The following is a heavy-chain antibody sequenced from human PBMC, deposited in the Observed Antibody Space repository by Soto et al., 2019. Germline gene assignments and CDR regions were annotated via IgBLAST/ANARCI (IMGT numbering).Heavy chain of an antibody. Sequence: SETLSLTCTVSGGSVSSGSYYWSWIRQPPGKGLEWIGYIYYSGSTNYNPSLKSRVTISVDTSKNQFSLKLSSVTAADRAVYYCARAYYYGSGRWVGLPESYYYYGMDVWGQGTTVTVSS. CDR2: IYYSGST. CDR3: ARAYYYGSGRWVGLPESYYYYGMDV. CDR1: GGSVSSGSYY. V-gene: IGHV4-61*01. J-gene: IGHJ6*02. D-gene: IGHD3-10*01.